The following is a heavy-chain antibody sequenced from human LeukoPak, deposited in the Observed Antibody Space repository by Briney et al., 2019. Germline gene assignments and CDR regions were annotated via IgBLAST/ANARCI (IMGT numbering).Heavy chain of an antibody. D-gene: IGHD5-18*01. Sequence: GGSLRLTCAASGFTSISYWMNWVRQAPGKGLEWVANIKQDGSGKYYVDSVKGRFTISRDNAKTSLYLQMNSLRAEDTAVYYCARGLSGVTGYTYGRGIDYWGQGTLVTVSS. CDR3: ARGLSGVTGYTYGRGIDY. V-gene: IGHV3-7*01. J-gene: IGHJ4*02. CDR1: GFTSISYW. CDR2: IKQDGSGK.